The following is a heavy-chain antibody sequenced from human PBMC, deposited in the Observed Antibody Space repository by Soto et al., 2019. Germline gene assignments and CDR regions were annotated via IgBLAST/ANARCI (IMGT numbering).Heavy chain of an antibody. J-gene: IGHJ4*02. CDR2: GHSSGIT. CDR3: ARYGGMVNGNKSDY. V-gene: IGHV4-39*01. D-gene: IGHD5-18*01. CDR1: GDSISTSHYY. Sequence: QLQLQESGPGLVKPSENLSLTCTASGDSISTSHYYWAWIRQPPGKGLGWIGSGHSSGITSYNPSLESRGNMSMDTSENQISLRLNSLTAADTAVYYFARYGGMVNGNKSDYWGQGILVTVS.